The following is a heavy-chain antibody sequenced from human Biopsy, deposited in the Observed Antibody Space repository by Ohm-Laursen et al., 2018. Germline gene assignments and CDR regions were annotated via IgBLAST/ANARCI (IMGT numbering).Heavy chain of an antibody. Sequence: GTLSLTCAASGGSISNNNYYWGWIRQPPGKGLEWIGSIFYRGCTHYKPSLKSQVNISADTSKNQFSMKLNSVTAADTAVYYCARDYDTSGYYYVSWGQGTLVTVSS. CDR1: GGSISNNNYY. CDR2: IFYRGCT. J-gene: IGHJ5*02. CDR3: ARDYDTSGYYYVS. D-gene: IGHD3-22*01. V-gene: IGHV4-39*01.